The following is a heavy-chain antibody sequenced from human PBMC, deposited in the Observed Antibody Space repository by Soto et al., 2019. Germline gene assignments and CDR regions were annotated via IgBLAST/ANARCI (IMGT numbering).Heavy chain of an antibody. J-gene: IGHJ2*01. D-gene: IGHD3-16*01. CDR2: MNTNSGNT. CDR1: GYTFTSYD. CDR3: AREITAYWYFDL. V-gene: IGHV1-8*01. Sequence: QVQLVQSGDEVKKRGASVKVSCKASGYTFTSYDINWVRQATGQGLEWMGWMNTNSGNTGYAQKFQGRVTMTRNTSISTAYMELSSLRSEDTAVYYCAREITAYWYFDLWRRGTLVTLSS.